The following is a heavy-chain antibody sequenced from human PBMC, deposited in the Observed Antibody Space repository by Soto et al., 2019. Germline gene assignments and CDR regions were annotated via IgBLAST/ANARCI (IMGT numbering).Heavy chain of an antibody. CDR2: INHSGST. V-gene: IGHV4-34*01. D-gene: IGHD3-9*01. CDR1: GGSFSGYY. J-gene: IGHJ5*02. CDR3: ARGALRYFDWPRRFDP. Sequence: PSETLSLTCAVYGGSFSGYYWSWIRQPPGKGLEWIGEINHSGSTNYNPSLKSRVTISVDTSKNQFSLKLSSVTAADTAVYYCARGALRYFDWPRRFDPWGQGTLVTVSS.